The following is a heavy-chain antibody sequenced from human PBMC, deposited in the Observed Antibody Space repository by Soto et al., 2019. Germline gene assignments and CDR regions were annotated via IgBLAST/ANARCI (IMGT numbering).Heavy chain of an antibody. CDR3: AKNPYDFWSGYLSYSLVLVPDY. CDR1: GFTFSSYA. V-gene: IGHV3-23*01. D-gene: IGHD3-3*01. CDR2: ISGSGGST. J-gene: IGHJ4*02. Sequence: GGSLRLSCAASGFTFSSYAMSWVRQAPGKGLEWVSAISGSGGSTYYADSVKGRFTISRDNSKNTLYLQMNSLRAEDTAVYYCAKNPYDFWSGYLSYSLVLVPDYWGQGTLVTVS.